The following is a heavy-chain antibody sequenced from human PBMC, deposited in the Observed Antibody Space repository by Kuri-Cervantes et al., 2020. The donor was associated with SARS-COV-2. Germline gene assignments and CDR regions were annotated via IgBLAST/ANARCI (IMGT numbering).Heavy chain of an antibody. CDR1: GGTFSSYA. D-gene: IGHD3-22*01. V-gene: IGHV1-69*05. CDR2: IIPIFGTA. CDR3: ATEGYSIIIWAFAH. Sequence: SVKVSCKASGGTFSSYAISWVRQAPGQGLEWMGGIIPIFGTANYAQKFQGRVTITTDESTSTAYMELSSLRSEDTAVYYRATEGYSIIIWAFAHWGQGTKVTVSS. J-gene: IGHJ3*01.